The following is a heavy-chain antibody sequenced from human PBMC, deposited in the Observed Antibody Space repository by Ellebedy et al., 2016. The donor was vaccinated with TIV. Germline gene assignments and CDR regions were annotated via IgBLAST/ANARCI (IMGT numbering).Heavy chain of an antibody. CDR1: DFAFSSFG. D-gene: IGHD5-18*01. J-gene: IGHJ4*02. V-gene: IGHV3-74*01. CDR3: AGGGSGYINY. CDR2: IKTDGTTT. Sequence: GESLKISCVASDFAFSSFGMHWVRQGTGKGLVWVSRIKTDGTTTNYADSVKGRFTVSRDNAKNTLYLQMNSLRAEDTAVYYCAGGGSGYINYWGQGSPVTVSS.